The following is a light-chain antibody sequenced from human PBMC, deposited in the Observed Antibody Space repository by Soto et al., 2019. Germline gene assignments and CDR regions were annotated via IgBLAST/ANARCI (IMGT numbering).Light chain of an antibody. V-gene: IGKV1-39*01. J-gene: IGKJ4*01. CDR3: QQSYSLPH. CDR2: AAS. CDR1: QNIHSY. Sequence: DIQMTQSPSSLSASVGDRVTITCRASQNIHSYLNWYQQKPGKAPKLLIYAASTLQSGVPSRFSGSGSGTDFTLTISSLQPEDFATYYCQQSYSLPHFGGGTKVEIK.